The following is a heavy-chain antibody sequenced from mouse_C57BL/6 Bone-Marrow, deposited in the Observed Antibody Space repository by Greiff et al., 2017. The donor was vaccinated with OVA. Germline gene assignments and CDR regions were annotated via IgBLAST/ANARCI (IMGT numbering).Heavy chain of an antibody. Sequence: QVQLQQPGAELVKPGASVKLSCKASGYTFTSYWITWVKQRPGQGLEWIGDIYPGSGSTNYNEKFKSKATLTVDTSSSTAYMQLSSLTSEDSAVYYSARDVTVGPLHWYFDVCGRGKAATVS. CDR2: IYPGSGST. V-gene: IGHV1-55*01. CDR3: ARDVTVGPLHWYFDV. D-gene: IGHD2-12*01. J-gene: IGHJ1*03. CDR1: GYTFTSYW.